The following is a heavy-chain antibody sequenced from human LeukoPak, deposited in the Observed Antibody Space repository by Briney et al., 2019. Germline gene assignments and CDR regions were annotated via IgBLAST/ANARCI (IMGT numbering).Heavy chain of an antibody. J-gene: IGHJ6*02. V-gene: IGHV6-1*01. CDR3: AGDQDNYFGLGV. Sequence: SQTLSLTCAISGDSVSSNSAAWNWIRQSPSRGLEWLGRTYYRSKWYNDYAVSVKSRLIINPDTSKNQFSLQLNSVTPEDTAVYYCAGDQDNYFGLGVWGQGTTVTVSS. CDR2: TYYRSKWYN. CDR1: GDSVSSNSAA.